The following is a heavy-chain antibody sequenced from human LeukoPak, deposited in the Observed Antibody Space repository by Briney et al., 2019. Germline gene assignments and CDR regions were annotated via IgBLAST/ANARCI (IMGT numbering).Heavy chain of an antibody. CDR2: ISYDGSNK. V-gene: IGHV3-30-3*01. CDR1: GFTFSSYA. CDR3: ARDLSDIVVVPAAIQGYYYYGMDV. J-gene: IGHJ6*02. D-gene: IGHD2-2*01. Sequence: QPGRSLRLSCAASGFTFSSYAMHWVRQAPGKGLEWVAVISYDGSNKYYADSVKGRFTISRDNSKNTLYLQMNSLSAEDTAVYYCARDLSDIVVVPAAIQGYYYYGMDVWGQGTTVTVYS.